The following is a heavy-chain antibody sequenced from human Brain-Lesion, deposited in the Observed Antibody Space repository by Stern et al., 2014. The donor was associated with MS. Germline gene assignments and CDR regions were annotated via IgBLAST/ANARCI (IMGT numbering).Heavy chain of an antibody. CDR2: ISNSSTYI. CDR3: ASSIVVVPAAENKGFDP. D-gene: IGHD2-2*01. J-gene: IGHJ5*02. V-gene: IGHV3-21*01. CDR1: GFNLSSYA. Sequence: EVQLVESGGGLVKPGGSLRLSCAASGFNLSSYAMNWVRQAPGKGLEWVSSISNSSTYIYYADSVKGRFTISRDNAKNSLYLQMNSLRAEDTAVYYCASSIVVVPAAENKGFDPWGQGTLVTVSS.